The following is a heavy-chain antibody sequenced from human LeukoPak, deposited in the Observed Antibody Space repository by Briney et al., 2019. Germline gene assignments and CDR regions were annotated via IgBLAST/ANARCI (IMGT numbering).Heavy chain of an antibody. Sequence: SETLSLTCAVYGGSFSGYYWSWIRQPPGKGLGWIGEINHSGSTNYNPSLKSRVTISVDTSKNQFSLKLSSVTAADTAVYYCARLPRTRYSSSWGFDLWGQGPLVTVSS. V-gene: IGHV4-34*01. CDR1: GGSFSGYY. D-gene: IGHD6-13*01. J-gene: IGHJ5*02. CDR3: ARLPRTRYSSSWGFDL. CDR2: INHSGST.